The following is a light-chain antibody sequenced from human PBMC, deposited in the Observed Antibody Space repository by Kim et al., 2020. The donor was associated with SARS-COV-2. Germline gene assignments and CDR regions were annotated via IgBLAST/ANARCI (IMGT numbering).Light chain of an antibody. CDR3: QQTYSASRT. Sequence: DIQMTQSPSALSASVGDRVTITCRASQDISRYLNWYQQKPGKAPKLLIYTASSLQSGVPSRFTGSGSETDFTLTISSLQPEDFATYYCQQTYSASRTFGQGTKVDIK. J-gene: IGKJ1*01. CDR1: QDISRY. CDR2: TAS. V-gene: IGKV1-39*01.